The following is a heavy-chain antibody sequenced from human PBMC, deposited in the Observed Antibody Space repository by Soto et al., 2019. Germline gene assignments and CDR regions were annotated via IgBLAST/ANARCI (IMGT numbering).Heavy chain of an antibody. CDR1: GGSISSYY. CDR2: IYYSGST. CDR3: ARGPPIPGDIVVVPAARGHTLHYGMDV. Sequence: PSETLSLTCTVSGGSISSYYWSWIRQPPGKGLEWIGYIYYSGSTNYNPSLKSRVTISVDTSKNQFSLKLSSVTAADTAVYYCARGPPIPGDIVVVPAARGHTLHYGMDVWGQGTTVTVSS. V-gene: IGHV4-59*01. J-gene: IGHJ6*02. D-gene: IGHD2-2*01.